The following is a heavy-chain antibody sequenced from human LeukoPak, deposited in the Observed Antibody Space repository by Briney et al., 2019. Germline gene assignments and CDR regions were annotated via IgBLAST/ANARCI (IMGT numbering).Heavy chain of an antibody. CDR2: IYNNGRT. CDR3: ASASTYSSSWKGDFDY. D-gene: IGHD2-2*01. V-gene: IGHV4-59*01. CDR1: GGSISGYY. J-gene: IGHJ4*02. Sequence: SETLSLTCTVSGGSISGYYWSWIRQPPGKGLEWIGWIYNNGRTSCNPSLRSRVTISIDTSKNQLFLKLSSVTAADTAVYYCASASTYSSSWKGDFDYWGQGTLVTVSS.